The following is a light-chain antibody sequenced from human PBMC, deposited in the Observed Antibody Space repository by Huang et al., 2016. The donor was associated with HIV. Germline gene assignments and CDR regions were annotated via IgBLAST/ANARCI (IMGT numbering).Light chain of an antibody. J-gene: IGKJ4*01. Sequence: EIVLTQSPATLSLSPVERATLSCRDSQSVNTFLAWYQQKPGQAPRLLIYDAANRATGIPARFSGSGSGTDFTLTISSLEPEDFAVYYCQQRSNRPLTFGGGTKVEIK. CDR3: QQRSNRPLT. V-gene: IGKV3-11*01. CDR2: DAA. CDR1: QSVNTF.